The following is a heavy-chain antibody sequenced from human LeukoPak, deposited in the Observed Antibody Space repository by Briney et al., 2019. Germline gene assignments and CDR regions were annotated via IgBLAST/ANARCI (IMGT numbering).Heavy chain of an antibody. Sequence: PSETLSLTCTVSGGSISSGSYYWRWIRQPAGKGLEWIGRIYSSGSTNYNPSLKSRVTISVDTSKNQFSLKLSSVTAADTAVYYCARSYFDYWGQGTLVTVSS. J-gene: IGHJ4*02. CDR3: ARSYFDY. V-gene: IGHV4-61*02. CDR1: GGSISSGSYY. CDR2: IYSSGST.